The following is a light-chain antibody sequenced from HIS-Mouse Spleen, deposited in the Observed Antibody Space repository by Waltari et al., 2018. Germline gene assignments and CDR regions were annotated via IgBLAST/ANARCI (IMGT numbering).Light chain of an antibody. V-gene: IGLV2-11*01. CDR1: SSDVCGYNY. J-gene: IGLJ1*01. CDR2: DVS. Sequence: QSPLTQPRSVSGSPGQSVTISCTGTSSDVCGYNYVSWYQQPPGKAPKLMIYDVSKRPSGVPDRFSGSKSGNTASLTISGLQAEDEADYYCCSYAGSYSYVFGTGTKVTVL. CDR3: CSYAGSYSYV.